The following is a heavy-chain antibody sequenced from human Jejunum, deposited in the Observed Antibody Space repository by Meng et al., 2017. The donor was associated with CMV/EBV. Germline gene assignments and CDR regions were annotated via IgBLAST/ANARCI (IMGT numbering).Heavy chain of an antibody. Sequence: LVLYRAVLNKAGASVKVSCKLSGYTFTSYAMNWVRQSPGQGLGWMGWINTNTGNPTYAQGFTGRFVFSLDTSVSTAYLQISSLKAEDTAVYYCARETLGYCSSTSCYIGPPDYWGQGTLVTVSS. CDR3: ARETLGYCSSTSCYIGPPDY. V-gene: IGHV7-4-1*02. CDR1: GYTFTSYA. CDR2: INTNTGNP. J-gene: IGHJ4*02. D-gene: IGHD2-2*01.